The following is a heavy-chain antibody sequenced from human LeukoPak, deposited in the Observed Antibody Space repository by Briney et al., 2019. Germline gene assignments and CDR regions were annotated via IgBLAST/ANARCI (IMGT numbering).Heavy chain of an antibody. D-gene: IGHD6-13*01. CDR1: GYTFTIYG. J-gene: IGHJ4*02. CDR3: ARDDGSSWYYFDY. V-gene: IGHV1-18*01. Sequence: GASVTVSFTASGYTFTIYGISWVRQAPGQGREWMGWISAYNGNTNYAQKLQGRVTMTTDTSTSTAYMELRSLRSDDTAVYYCARDDGSSWYYFDYWGQGTLVTVSS. CDR2: ISAYNGNT.